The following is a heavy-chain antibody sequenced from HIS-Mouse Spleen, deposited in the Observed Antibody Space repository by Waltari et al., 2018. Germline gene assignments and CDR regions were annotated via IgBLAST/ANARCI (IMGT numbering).Heavy chain of an antibody. Sequence: QVQLVESGGGVVQPGRSLRLSCAASGFTFSSYGMHWVRQAPGKGMEWVAGISYDGSNKDYADSVQGRFTISRDNSKNTLYLQMNSLRAEDTAVYYCANDKHHAFDYWGQGTLVTVSS. J-gene: IGHJ4*02. CDR2: ISYDGSNK. CDR1: GFTFSSYG. CDR3: ANDKHHAFDY. V-gene: IGHV3-30*18.